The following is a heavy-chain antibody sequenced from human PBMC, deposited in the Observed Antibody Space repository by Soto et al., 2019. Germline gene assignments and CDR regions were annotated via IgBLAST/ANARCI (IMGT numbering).Heavy chain of an antibody. J-gene: IGHJ4*02. CDR1: GYTFTSYG. D-gene: IGHD3-22*01. V-gene: IGHV1-18*01. CDR2: ISAYNGNT. CDR3: AILGTYYFDNSDNYFDF. Sequence: ASVKVSCKASGYTFTSYGISWVRQAPGQGLEWMGWISAYNGNTNYAQKFQGRVTITRDTSASTAYMELRGLRSEDTAVYYCAILGTYYFDNSDNYFDFWGQGTLVTVS.